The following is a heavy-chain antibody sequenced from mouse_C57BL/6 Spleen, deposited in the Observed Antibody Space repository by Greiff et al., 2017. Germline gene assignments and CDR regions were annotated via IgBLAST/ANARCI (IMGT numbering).Heavy chain of an antibody. V-gene: IGHV1-81*01. J-gene: IGHJ1*03. CDR3: ASTAGARYVDV. CDR2: IYPRRGNT. CDR1: GYTFTSYG. Sequence: VQLVESGAELARPGASVKLSCKASGYTFTSYGISWVKQRTGQGLEWIGEIYPRRGNTYYNEKFKGKATLTADKSSSTAFMELRSLASEDSAGYSDASTAGARYVDVWGTGTTVTVSS.